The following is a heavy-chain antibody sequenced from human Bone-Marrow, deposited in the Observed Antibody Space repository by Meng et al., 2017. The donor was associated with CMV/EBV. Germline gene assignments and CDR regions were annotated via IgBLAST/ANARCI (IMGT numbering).Heavy chain of an antibody. J-gene: IGHJ6*02. CDR3: ARRRVYYYGMDV. V-gene: IGHV4-59*01. CDR1: GGSISSYY. Sequence: GSLRLSCTVSGGSISSYYWSWIRQPPGKGLEWIGYIYYSGSTNYNPSLKSRVTISVDTSKNQFSLKLSPVTAADTAVYYCARRRVYYYGMDVWGQGTTGTASS. CDR2: IYYSGST.